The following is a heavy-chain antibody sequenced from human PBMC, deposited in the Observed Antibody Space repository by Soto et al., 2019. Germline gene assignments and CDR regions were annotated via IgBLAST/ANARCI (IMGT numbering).Heavy chain of an antibody. CDR2: ISCHGTNK. CDR1: GFTFSSYA. J-gene: IGHJ3*01. D-gene: IGHD3-10*02. V-gene: IGHV3-30*14. CDR3: STEVGVPGELDASDV. Sequence: PGGSLRLSCAASGFTFSSYAMHWVRQAPGEGLEWVAVISCHGTNKNYEDSVQGRFTISRENSNNTDFYQMNSLTAADTPFYYWSTEVGVPGELDASDVWGQGTMVTVSS.